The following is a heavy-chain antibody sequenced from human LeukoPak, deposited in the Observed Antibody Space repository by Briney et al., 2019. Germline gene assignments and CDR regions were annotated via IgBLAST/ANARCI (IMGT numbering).Heavy chain of an antibody. CDR2: INPNSGGT. CDR3: ARLQMYYYDSSGRSGWFDP. J-gene: IGHJ5*02. Sequence: ASVKVSCKASGYTFTGYYMHWVRQAPGQGREWMGWINPNSGGTNYAQRFQGRVTMTRDTSISTAYMELSRLRSDDTAVYYCARLQMYYYDSSGRSGWFDPWGQGTLVTVSS. D-gene: IGHD3-22*01. CDR1: GYTFTGYY. V-gene: IGHV1-2*02.